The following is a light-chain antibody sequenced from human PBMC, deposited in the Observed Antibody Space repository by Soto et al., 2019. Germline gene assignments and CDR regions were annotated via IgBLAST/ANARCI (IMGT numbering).Light chain of an antibody. Sequence: HSALTQPSSVSGSPGQSITISCTGTISDVGGYNYVSWYQQHPGKAPKLMIYEVSNRPSGVSNRFSGSKSGNTASLTISGLQAEDEADYYCSSYTSSSTLVFGTGTKVTVL. CDR1: ISDVGGYNY. CDR3: SSYTSSSTLV. V-gene: IGLV2-14*01. CDR2: EVS. J-gene: IGLJ1*01.